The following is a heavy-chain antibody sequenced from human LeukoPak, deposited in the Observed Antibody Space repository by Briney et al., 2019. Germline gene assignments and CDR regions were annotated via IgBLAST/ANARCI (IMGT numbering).Heavy chain of an antibody. V-gene: IGHV4-31*03. CDR3: AREENVGSGSYLAFDI. D-gene: IGHD3-10*01. J-gene: IGHJ3*02. Sequence: PSETLSLTCTVSGGSISSGGYYWSWIRQHPGKGLEWIGYIYYSGSTYYNPSLKSRVTISVDTSKNQFSLKLSSVTAADTAVYYCAREENVGSGSYLAFDIWGQGTMVTVSS. CDR1: GGSISSGGYY. CDR2: IYYSGST.